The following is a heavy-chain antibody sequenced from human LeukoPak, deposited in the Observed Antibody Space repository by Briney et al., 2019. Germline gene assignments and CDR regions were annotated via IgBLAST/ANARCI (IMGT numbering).Heavy chain of an antibody. D-gene: IGHD4-23*01. CDR1: GFTFSTYA. CDR3: AKALYGGHDY. V-gene: IGHV3-23*01. J-gene: IGHJ4*02. CDR2: LSGNGNTI. Sequence: PGGSLRLSCAASGFTFSTYAMSWVRQAPGKGLECVSALSGNGNTIYYADSVKGRFTISRDNSKNTLSLQMNSLRAEDTAVYYCAKALYGGHDYWGQGNLVTVSS.